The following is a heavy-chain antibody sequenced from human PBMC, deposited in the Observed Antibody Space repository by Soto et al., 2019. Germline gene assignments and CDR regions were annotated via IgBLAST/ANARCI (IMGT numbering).Heavy chain of an antibody. CDR3: ARGLGYCSGGSCELGDYYYYYGMDV. J-gene: IGHJ6*02. V-gene: IGHV3-11*06. Sequence: GGSLRLSSAASGFTFSDYYMSWIRQAPGKGLEWVSYISSSSSCTNYADSVKGRFTISRDNAKNSLYLQMNSLRAEDTAVYYCARGLGYCSGGSCELGDYYYYYGMDVWGQGTTVTVSS. D-gene: IGHD2-15*01. CDR1: GFTFSDYY. CDR2: ISSSSSCT.